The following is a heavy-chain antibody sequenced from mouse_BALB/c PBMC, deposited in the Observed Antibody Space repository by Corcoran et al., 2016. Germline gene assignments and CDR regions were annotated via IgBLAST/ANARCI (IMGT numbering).Heavy chain of an antibody. CDR1: GYTFTNFG. Sequence: QIQLVQSGPELTKPGETVKISCKASGYTFTNFGMNWVKQAPGKGLKWMGWINTYTGEPTYADDFKGRFAFSLETSANTAYLQINNLKNEDTATYFCAREPYAMDYWGQGTSVTVSS. CDR3: AREPYAMDY. J-gene: IGHJ4*01. CDR2: INTYTGEP. V-gene: IGHV9-3-1*01.